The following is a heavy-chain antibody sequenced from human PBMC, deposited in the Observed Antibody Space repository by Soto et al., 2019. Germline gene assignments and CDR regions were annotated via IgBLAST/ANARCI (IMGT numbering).Heavy chain of an antibody. CDR1: GFTFSDYY. V-gene: IGHV3-11*06. D-gene: IGHD5-12*01. J-gene: IGHJ3*02. Sequence: KTGGSLRLSCAASGFTFSDYYMSWNRQAPGKGLEWVSYISSSSSYTNYADSVKGRFTISRDNAKNSLYLQMNSLRAEDTAVYYCARDRVAAWLRSDAFDIWGQGTMVTVSS. CDR2: ISSSSSYT. CDR3: ARDRVAAWLRSDAFDI.